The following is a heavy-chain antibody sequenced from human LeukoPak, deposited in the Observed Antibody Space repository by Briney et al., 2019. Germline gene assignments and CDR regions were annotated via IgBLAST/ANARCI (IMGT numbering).Heavy chain of an antibody. Sequence: PGRSLRLSCAASGFTFSSYAMSWVRQAPGKGLEWVSAISGSGGSTYYADSVKGRFTISRDNSKNTLYLQMNSLRAEDTAVYYCARGRYCTNGVCYTPDYWGQGTLVTVSS. CDR2: ISGSGGST. J-gene: IGHJ4*02. CDR1: GFTFSSYA. CDR3: ARGRYCTNGVCYTPDY. D-gene: IGHD2-8*01. V-gene: IGHV3-23*01.